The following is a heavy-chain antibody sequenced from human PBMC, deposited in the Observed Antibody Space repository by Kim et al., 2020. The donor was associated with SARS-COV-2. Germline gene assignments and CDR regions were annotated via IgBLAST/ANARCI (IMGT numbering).Heavy chain of an antibody. CDR3: ARGVPDSAVDY. CDR1: GGSFSGYY. D-gene: IGHD2-15*01. Sequence: SETLSLTCAVYGGSFSGYYWSWIRQPPGKGLEWIGEINHSGSTNYNPSLKSRVTISVDTSKNQFSLKLSSVTAADTAVYYCARGVPDSAVDYWGQGTLVTVSS. CDR2: INHSGST. V-gene: IGHV4-34*01. J-gene: IGHJ4*02.